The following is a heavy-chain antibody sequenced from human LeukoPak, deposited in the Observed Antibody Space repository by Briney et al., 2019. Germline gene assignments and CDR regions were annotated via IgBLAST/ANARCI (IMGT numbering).Heavy chain of an antibody. D-gene: IGHD3-22*01. Sequence: GGSLRLSCAASGFTFSSYSMNWVRQAPGKGLEWVSSISSSSSYIYYADSVKGRFTISRDNAKNSLYLQMNSLRAEDTAAYYCARMARYYDSSGYPGVDIWGQGTMVTVSS. CDR2: ISSSSSYI. CDR1: GFTFSSYS. V-gene: IGHV3-21*04. CDR3: ARMARYYDSSGYPGVDI. J-gene: IGHJ3*02.